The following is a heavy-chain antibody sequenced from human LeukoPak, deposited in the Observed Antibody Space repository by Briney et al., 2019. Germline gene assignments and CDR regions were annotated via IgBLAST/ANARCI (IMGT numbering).Heavy chain of an antibody. Sequence: PGGSLRLSCAASGFSFTTYWMSWVRQAPGKGLEWVANIKQDGSEKYYVDSVKGRFTISRDNAKNSLYLQMNSLRAEDTAVYYCARDLLAVAATGIGFDDWGQGTLVTVSS. CDR2: IKQDGSEK. J-gene: IGHJ4*02. D-gene: IGHD6-19*01. V-gene: IGHV3-7*01. CDR1: GFSFTTYW. CDR3: ARDLLAVAATGIGFDD.